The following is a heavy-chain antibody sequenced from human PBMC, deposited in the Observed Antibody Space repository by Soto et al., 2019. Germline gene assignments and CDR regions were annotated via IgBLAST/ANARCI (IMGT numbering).Heavy chain of an antibody. D-gene: IGHD4-17*01. CDR3: ARAPRVVPYGDYPLGV. CDR2: INPNSGGT. V-gene: IGHV1-2*02. Sequence: GASVKVSCKASGYTFTGYYMHWVRQAPGQGLEWMGWINPNSGGTNYAQKFQGRVTMTRDTSISTAYMELSRLRSDDTAVYYCARAPRVVPYGDYPLGVWGQGTLVTVSS. J-gene: IGHJ4*02. CDR1: GYTFTGYY.